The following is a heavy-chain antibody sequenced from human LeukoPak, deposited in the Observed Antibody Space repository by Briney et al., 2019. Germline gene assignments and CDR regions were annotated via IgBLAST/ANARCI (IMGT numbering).Heavy chain of an antibody. CDR1: GYTFTSYD. CDR2: MNPDSGNT. CDR3: ASHSSSWYGEDY. J-gene: IGHJ4*02. D-gene: IGHD6-13*01. V-gene: IGHV1-8*01. Sequence: ASVKVSCKASGYTFTSYDINWVRQAPGQGLEWMGWMNPDSGNTGYAQKLQGRVTMTTDTSTSTAYMELRSLRSDDTAVYYCASHSSSWYGEDYWGQGTLVTVSS.